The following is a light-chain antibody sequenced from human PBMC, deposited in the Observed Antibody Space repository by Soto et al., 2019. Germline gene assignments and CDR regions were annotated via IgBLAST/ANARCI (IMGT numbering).Light chain of an antibody. J-gene: IGKJ1*01. CDR3: HQYYSYPKT. Sequence: DMQMTQSFFTPSASVGDRVTMNCLASQSISSWLAWYQQKPGKAPKLLIYKASSLGSGVPSRFSGSGSGTEFTLTISSLQPDDFATYFCHQYYSYPKTFGQGTEV. V-gene: IGKV1-5*03. CDR2: KAS. CDR1: QSISSW.